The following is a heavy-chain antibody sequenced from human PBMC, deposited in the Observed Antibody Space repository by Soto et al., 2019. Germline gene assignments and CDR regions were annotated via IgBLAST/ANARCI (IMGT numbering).Heavy chain of an antibody. J-gene: IGHJ5*02. CDR2: IYYSGST. D-gene: IGHD4-17*01. Sequence: QLQLQESGPGLVKPSETLSLTCTVSGGSISSSSYYWGWIRQPPGKGLEWIGSIYYSGSTYYNPSLKSRVTISAETSKNQFSLKLSSVTAADTAVYYCATLTTVTTFGRGSRVGWFDPWGQGTLVTVSS. CDR1: GGSISSSSYY. CDR3: ATLTTVTTFGRGSRVGWFDP. V-gene: IGHV4-39*01.